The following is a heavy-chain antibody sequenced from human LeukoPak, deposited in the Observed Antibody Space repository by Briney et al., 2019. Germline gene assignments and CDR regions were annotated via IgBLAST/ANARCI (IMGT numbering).Heavy chain of an antibody. Sequence: SETLSLTCTVSGGSISSYYWSWIRQPPGKGLEWIGYIYYSGSTNYNPSLKSRVTISVDTSKNQFSLKLSSVTAADTAVYYCASVDIATRVLKAHWGQGTLVTVSS. D-gene: IGHD5-18*01. J-gene: IGHJ4*02. CDR2: IYYSGST. V-gene: IGHV4-59*01. CDR1: GGSISSYY. CDR3: ASVDIATRVLKAH.